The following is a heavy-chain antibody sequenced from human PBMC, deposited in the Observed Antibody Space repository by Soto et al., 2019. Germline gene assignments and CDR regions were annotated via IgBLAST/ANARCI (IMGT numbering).Heavy chain of an antibody. CDR2: IIPILGIA. D-gene: IGHD2-2*01. CDR3: ARELGYCSSTSCQGGY. V-gene: IGHV1-69*04. Sequence: SVKVSCKASGGTFSSYTISWVRQAPGQGLEWMGRIIPILGIANYAQKFQGRVTITADKSTSTAYMELSSLRSEDTAVYYCARELGYCSSTSCQGGYWGQGTEVTVSS. J-gene: IGHJ4*02. CDR1: GGTFSSYT.